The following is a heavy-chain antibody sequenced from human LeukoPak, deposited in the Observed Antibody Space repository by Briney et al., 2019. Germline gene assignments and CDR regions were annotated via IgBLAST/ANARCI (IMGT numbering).Heavy chain of an antibody. J-gene: IGHJ4*02. CDR3: ARAYGGNSF. V-gene: IGHV3-21*01. CDR1: GFTFDDHA. D-gene: IGHD4-23*01. CDR2: ISSSSSYI. Sequence: GGSLRLSCAASGFTFDDHAMNWVRQAPGKGLEWVSSISSSSSYIYYADSVKGRFTISRDNAKNSLYLQMNSLRAEDTAVYYCARAYGGNSFWGQGTLVTVSS.